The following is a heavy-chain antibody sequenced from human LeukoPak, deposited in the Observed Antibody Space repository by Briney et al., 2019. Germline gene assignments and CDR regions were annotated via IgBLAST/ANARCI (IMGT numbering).Heavy chain of an antibody. CDR3: ARDGYSGSYEDWFDP. J-gene: IGHJ5*02. Sequence: ASVKVSCKASGYTYTSYDINWVRQAPGQGLEWMGGIIPIFGTANYAQKFQGRVTITADESTSTAYMELSSLRSEDTAVYYCARDGYSGSYEDWFDPWGQGTLVTVSS. CDR1: GYTYTSYD. CDR2: IIPIFGTA. V-gene: IGHV1-69*13. D-gene: IGHD1-26*01.